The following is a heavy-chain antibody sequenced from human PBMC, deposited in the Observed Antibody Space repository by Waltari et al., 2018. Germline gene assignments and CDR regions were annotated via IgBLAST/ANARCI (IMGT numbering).Heavy chain of an antibody. V-gene: IGHV4-39*07. CDR1: GGSHSRSSYY. CDR3: AREAPSYIPGTGLDF. CDR2: IYYSGST. D-gene: IGHD1-1*01. Sequence: QLQLEWARPVLVEHSATLSHTGPGVGGSHSRSSYYLGWTRQPPGKGLEWFGSIYYSGSTYSTPSLQRRVTISVDTSKIQFSLKLSSVTAADTAVYYCAREAPSYIPGTGLDFWGQGTLVTVSS. J-gene: IGHJ4*02.